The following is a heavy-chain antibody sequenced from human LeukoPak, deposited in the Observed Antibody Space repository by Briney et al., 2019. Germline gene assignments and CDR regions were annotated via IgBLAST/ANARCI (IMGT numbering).Heavy chain of an antibody. Sequence: SVKVSCKASGGTFSSYATSWVRQAPGQGLEWMGGIIPIFGTANYAQKFQGRVTITADESTSTAYMELSSLRSEDTAAYYCARVRSYGSGSYYSYYFDYWGQGTLVTVSS. V-gene: IGHV1-69*01. CDR3: ARVRSYGSGSYYSYYFDY. CDR2: IIPIFGTA. D-gene: IGHD3-10*01. J-gene: IGHJ4*02. CDR1: GGTFSSYA.